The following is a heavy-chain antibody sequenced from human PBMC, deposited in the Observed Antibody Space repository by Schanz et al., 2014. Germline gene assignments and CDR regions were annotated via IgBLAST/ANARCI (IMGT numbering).Heavy chain of an antibody. Sequence: VQLEQSGAAVKKPGSSVKVSCKASGGTFSSYSISWVRQAPGQGLEWMGRIIPILGIANYAQKFQGRLTITADKSTSTAYMEQSSLRSEDAAMYYCATSPSGSLDYWGQGALVTVSS. CDR1: GGTFSSYS. CDR3: ATSPSGSLDY. CDR2: IIPILGIA. D-gene: IGHD3-10*01. V-gene: IGHV1-69*02. J-gene: IGHJ4*02.